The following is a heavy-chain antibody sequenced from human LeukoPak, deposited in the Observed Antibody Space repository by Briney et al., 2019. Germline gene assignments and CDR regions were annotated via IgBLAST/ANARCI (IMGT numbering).Heavy chain of an antibody. V-gene: IGHV3-15*01. Sequence: GGSLRLSCAASGFTFSNVWMSWVRKAPGKGLEWVGRIKSNPDGGTTDFAAPVKGRFTISRDDSKNTLYLQMNSLKTEDTAVYYCTTSSSLDHWGQGALVTVSS. CDR1: GFTFSNVW. CDR2: IKSNPDGGTT. CDR3: TTSSSLDH. J-gene: IGHJ4*02.